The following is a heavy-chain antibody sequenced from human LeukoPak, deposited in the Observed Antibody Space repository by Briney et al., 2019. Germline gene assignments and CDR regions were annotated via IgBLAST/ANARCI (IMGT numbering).Heavy chain of an antibody. CDR1: GGSISSGGYS. CDR2: IYHSGST. V-gene: IGHV4-30-2*01. Sequence: SETLSLTCAVSGGSISSGGYSWSWIRQPPGKGLEWIGYIYHSGSTYYNPSLKSRVTISVDRSKNQFSLKLSSVTAADTAVYYCARGLPLGPAAIGARFDPWGQGTLVTVSS. J-gene: IGHJ5*02. D-gene: IGHD2-2*01. CDR3: ARGLPLGPAAIGARFDP.